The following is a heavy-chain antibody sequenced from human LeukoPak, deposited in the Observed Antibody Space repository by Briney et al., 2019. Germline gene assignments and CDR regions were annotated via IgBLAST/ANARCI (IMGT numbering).Heavy chain of an antibody. D-gene: IGHD4-11*01. CDR1: GFIFKHYG. Sequence: PGGSLRLSCAAAGFIFKHYGMHWVRQAPGKGLEWVAVIWSDGTNQYYADSVKGRFTISRDDSGNTVYLQMNSLRPEDTGVYYCARDAQRGFDYSNSLEYWGQGTPVTVST. J-gene: IGHJ4*02. CDR3: ARDAQRGFDYSNSLEY. CDR2: IWSDGTNQ. V-gene: IGHV3-33*01.